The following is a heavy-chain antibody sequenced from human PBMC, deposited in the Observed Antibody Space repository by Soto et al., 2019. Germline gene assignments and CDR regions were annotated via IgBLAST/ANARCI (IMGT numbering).Heavy chain of an antibody. Sequence: SETLSLTCDVSGGSFSENYWTWIRQYPGKGLEWIGYIYYSGSTNYNPSLKGRVTISVDASRSQFSLKLTSVTAADTALYYCAAGTLGAVWTPPDDWGQGTLVTV. CDR1: GGSFSENY. V-gene: IGHV4-59*03. D-gene: IGHD3-16*01. J-gene: IGHJ4*02. CDR3: AAGTLGAVWTPPDD. CDR2: IYYSGST.